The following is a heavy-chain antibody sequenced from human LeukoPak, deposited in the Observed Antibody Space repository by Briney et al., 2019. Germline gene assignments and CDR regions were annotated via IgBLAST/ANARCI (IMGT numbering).Heavy chain of an antibody. V-gene: IGHV1-69*13. CDR1: GGTFSSYA. CDR3: ARGSPHYGSGVSFDY. CDR2: IIPIFGTA. D-gene: IGHD3-10*01. Sequence: GASVKVSCKASGGTFSSYAISWVRQAPGQELEWMGGIIPIFGTANYAQKFQGRVTITADESTSTAYMELGSLRSEDTAVYYCARGSPHYGSGVSFDYWGQGTLVTVSS. J-gene: IGHJ4*02.